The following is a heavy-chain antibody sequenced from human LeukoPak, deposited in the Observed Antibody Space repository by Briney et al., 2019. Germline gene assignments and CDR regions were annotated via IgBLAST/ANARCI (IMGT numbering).Heavy chain of an antibody. Sequence: ASVKVSCKASGYTFTSYYMHWVRQAPGQGLEWMGINNPSGGSTRYAQKFQGRVAMTRDTSTSTVYMGLSSLRSEDTAVYYCARMGGGGDSNDAFDIWGPGTMVTVSS. V-gene: IGHV1-46*03. CDR1: GYTFTSYY. D-gene: IGHD2-21*01. J-gene: IGHJ3*02. CDR2: NNPSGGST. CDR3: ARMGGGGDSNDAFDI.